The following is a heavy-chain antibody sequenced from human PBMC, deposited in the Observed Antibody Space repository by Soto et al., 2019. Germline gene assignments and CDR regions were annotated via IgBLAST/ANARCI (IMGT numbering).Heavy chain of an antibody. CDR1: GFTFSSYS. Sequence: ESLTTSCSASGFTFSSYSMHWVLQAPGKGLEYVSAISSNGGSTYYADSVKGRFTISRDNSKNTLYLQMSSLRAEDTAVYYCVKDQGYYDSSGPFDYWGQGTLVTVSS. D-gene: IGHD3-22*01. J-gene: IGHJ4*02. V-gene: IGHV3-64D*06. CDR2: ISSNGGST. CDR3: VKDQGYYDSSGPFDY.